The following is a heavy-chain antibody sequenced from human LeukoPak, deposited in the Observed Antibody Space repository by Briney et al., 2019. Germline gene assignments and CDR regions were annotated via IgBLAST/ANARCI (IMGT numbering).Heavy chain of an antibody. CDR3: ARVGCSSGWYFDY. Sequence: GGSLRLSCAASGFTFSTYSMNWVRQAPGKGLEWVSSISSTSSYIYYADSVKGRFTISRDNAQKSLYLQMNSLRAEDTAVYYCARVGCSSGWYFDYWGQGTLVTVSS. D-gene: IGHD6-19*01. CDR2: ISSTSSYI. J-gene: IGHJ4*02. CDR1: GFTFSTYS. V-gene: IGHV3-21*01.